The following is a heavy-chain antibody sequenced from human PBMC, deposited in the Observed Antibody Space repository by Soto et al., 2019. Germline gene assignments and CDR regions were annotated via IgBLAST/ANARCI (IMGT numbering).Heavy chain of an antibody. J-gene: IGHJ6*02. Sequence: GASVKVSWKASGGTFSSYAISWVRQAPGQGLEWMGGIIPIFGTANYAQKFQGRVTITADKSTSTAYMELSSLRSEDTAVYYCAIITQSSYYGTVVWCQGTTVTVYS. D-gene: IGHD3-22*01. CDR1: GGTFSSYA. V-gene: IGHV1-69*06. CDR3: AIITQSSYYGTVV. CDR2: IIPIFGTA.